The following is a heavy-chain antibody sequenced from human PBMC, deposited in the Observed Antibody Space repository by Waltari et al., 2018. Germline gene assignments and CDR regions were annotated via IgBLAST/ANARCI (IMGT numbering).Heavy chain of an antibody. CDR1: GSIFSRYD. J-gene: IGHJ4*02. V-gene: IGHV3-30*02. D-gene: IGHD1-1*01. Sequence: QLKLAESGGGAVPPGGSLRLACLARGSIFSRYDMNGVRQTPGKGLEWLALIRDDGSKKFYADSVKGRFTVSRDNSRDTLYLHMNGLTSVDTAIYFCAREISTSSPSFWGRGTLVTVSS. CDR2: IRDDGSKK. CDR3: AREISTSSPSF.